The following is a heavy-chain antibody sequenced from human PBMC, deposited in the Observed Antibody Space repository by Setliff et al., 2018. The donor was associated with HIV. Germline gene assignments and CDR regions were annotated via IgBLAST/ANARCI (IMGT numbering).Heavy chain of an antibody. D-gene: IGHD6-13*01. J-gene: IGHJ4*02. CDR1: GFSISSGFF. V-gene: IGHV4-38-2*01. CDR2: IYQSGTT. Sequence: SETLSLTCAVSGFSISSGFFWGWVRQPPGKGLEWIGSIYQSGTTYYNPALKSRVTLSVDTSKNQFSLKVTSVTAADTAVYYCVTSSSWSSRLNFWGPGMLVTVSS. CDR3: VTSSSWSSRLNF.